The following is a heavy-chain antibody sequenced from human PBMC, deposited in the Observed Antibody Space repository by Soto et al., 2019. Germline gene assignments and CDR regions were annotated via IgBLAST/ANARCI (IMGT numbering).Heavy chain of an antibody. D-gene: IGHD6-19*01. J-gene: IGHJ4*03. CDR2: ISGSGGST. Sequence: LRLSCAASGFTFSSYAMSWVRQAPGKGLEWVSAISGSGGSTYYADSAKGRFTISRDNSKNTLYLQMNSLRAEDTAVYYCAKDDVAVAPYSVDGYDNWVQGRLVTVPS. V-gene: IGHV3-23*01. CDR3: AKDDVAVAPYSVDGYDN. CDR1: GFTFSSYA.